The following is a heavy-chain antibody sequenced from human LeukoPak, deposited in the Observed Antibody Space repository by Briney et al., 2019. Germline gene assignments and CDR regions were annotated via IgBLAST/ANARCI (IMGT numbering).Heavy chain of an antibody. J-gene: IGHJ5*02. CDR2: IYGSGYT. V-gene: IGHV4-59*01. CDR3: ARGGIVGSRTNWFDP. Sequence: SETLSLTCTVSGGSISGWYWSWIRQPPGKGLEWIGYIYGSGYTNYNPSLKSRVTISLDTSKSQFSLKLTSVTPADTAVYYCARGGIVGSRTNWFDPWGQGILVTVSS. D-gene: IGHD1-26*01. CDR1: GGSISGWY.